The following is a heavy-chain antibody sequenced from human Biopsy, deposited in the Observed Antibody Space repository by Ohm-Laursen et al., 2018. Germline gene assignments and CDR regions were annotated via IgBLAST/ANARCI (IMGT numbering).Heavy chain of an antibody. CDR3: ASFNDYKGSWFDP. V-gene: IGHV4-4*07. D-gene: IGHD4-11*01. CDR2: LYTSGDT. J-gene: IGHJ5*02. CDR1: GGLNSNYY. Sequence: SETLSLTCGVSGGLNSNYYWSWVRQSAGKGLEWIGRLYTSGDTNYNPSLKSRVTISVDTPKNQFSLKLNSATAADTAVYYCASFNDYKGSWFDPWGQGTLVTVSS.